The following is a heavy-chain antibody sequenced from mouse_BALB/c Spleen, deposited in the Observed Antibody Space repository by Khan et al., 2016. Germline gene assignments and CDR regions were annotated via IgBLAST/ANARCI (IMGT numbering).Heavy chain of an antibody. D-gene: IGHD1-1*01. CDR3: ARYRDYYGSSRYFDV. Sequence: QIQLVQSGPELKRPGKTVKISCKATGYTFTNYGINWVKQAPGKGLKWMGWINTYSGESTYADDFKGRFAFSLETSANTAYLQINNLKKEDTATYFCARYRDYYGSSRYFDVWGAGTTVTVSS. CDR1: GYTFTNYG. CDR2: INTYSGES. V-gene: IGHV9-3-1*01. J-gene: IGHJ1*01.